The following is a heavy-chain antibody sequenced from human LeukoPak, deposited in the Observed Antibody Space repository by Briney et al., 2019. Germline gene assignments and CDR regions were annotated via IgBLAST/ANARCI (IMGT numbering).Heavy chain of an antibody. CDR2: INPSGGST. D-gene: IGHD5-24*01. V-gene: IGHV1-46*01. CDR3: ARDAGEMATILVGSAFDI. Sequence: ASVKVSCKASGYTFTGYYMHWVRQAPGQGLEWMGIINPSGGSTSYAQKFQGRVTMTRDTSTSTVYMELSSLRSEDTAVYYCARDAGEMATILVGSAFDIWGQGTMVTVSS. CDR1: GYTFTGYY. J-gene: IGHJ3*02.